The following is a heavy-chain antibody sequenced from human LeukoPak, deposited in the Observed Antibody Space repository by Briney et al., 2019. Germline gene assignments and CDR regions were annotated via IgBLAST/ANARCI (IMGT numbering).Heavy chain of an antibody. Sequence: PSETLSLTCSASGDSISGYYWSWIRHPPGKGLEWIAYIYYTGSINYNPSLKSRVTISVDTSKNQFYLKLRSLNAADTAMYYCARDLRGTSAMDVWGKGTTVTVSS. V-gene: IGHV4-59*01. CDR2: IYYTGSI. CDR1: GDSISGYY. J-gene: IGHJ6*03. CDR3: ARDLRGTSAMDV. D-gene: IGHD2-2*01.